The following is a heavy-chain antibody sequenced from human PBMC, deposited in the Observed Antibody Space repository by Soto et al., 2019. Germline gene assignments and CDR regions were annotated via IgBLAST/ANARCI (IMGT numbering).Heavy chain of an antibody. D-gene: IGHD2-21*01. CDR3: ASGLSGDKVDY. V-gene: IGHV4-28*01. Sequence: SETLSLTCAVSGYSISSSNWWGWIRQPPGKGLEWIGYIYYIGTTYYNPSLKSRVTMSVDTSKNQFSLNLTSVTAADTAVYYCASGLSGDKVDYWGQGTLVTVSS. J-gene: IGHJ4*02. CDR2: IYYIGTT. CDR1: GYSISSSNW.